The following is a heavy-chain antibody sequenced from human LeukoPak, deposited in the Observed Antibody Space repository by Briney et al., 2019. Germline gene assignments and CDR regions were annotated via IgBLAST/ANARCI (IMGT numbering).Heavy chain of an antibody. CDR1: EFAFSSYA. V-gene: IGHV3-23*01. CDR2: LSGSGGST. CDR3: AKQSGYSYASGYYFDF. D-gene: IGHD5-18*01. J-gene: IGHJ4*02. Sequence: GGSLRLSCAASEFAFSSYAMSWVRQAPGKGLEWVSSLSGSGGSTVYADSVKGRFTISRDNSKNTLFLQMNSLRAEDTAVYYCAKQSGYSYASGYYFDFWGQGTLVTVSS.